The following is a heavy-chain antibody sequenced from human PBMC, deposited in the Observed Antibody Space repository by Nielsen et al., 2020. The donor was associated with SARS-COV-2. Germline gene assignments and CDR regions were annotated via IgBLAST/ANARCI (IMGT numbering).Heavy chain of an antibody. CDR3: ARDWTPLRYFDWRPDYYYGMDV. J-gene: IGHJ6*02. CDR2: ISSNGGST. D-gene: IGHD3-9*01. V-gene: IGHV3-64*01. Sequence: WIRQPPGKGLEYVSAISSNGGSTYYANSVKGRFTISRDNSKNTLYLQMGSLRAEDTAVYYCARDWTPLRYFDWRPDYYYGMDVWGQGTTVTVSS.